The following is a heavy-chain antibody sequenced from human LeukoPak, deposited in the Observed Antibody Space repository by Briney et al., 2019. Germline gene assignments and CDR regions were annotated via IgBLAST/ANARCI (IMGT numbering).Heavy chain of an antibody. Sequence: PGGSLRLSCAASGFSVRTNYMAWVRQAPRKGLESVSLIYNSDHTFYADSVKDRITISRDSSENTVFLQMNSLRAEDTAVYYCARAAVAAGIFYIDYWGQGTLVTVSS. D-gene: IGHD6-19*01. J-gene: IGHJ4*02. CDR2: IYNSDHT. CDR1: GFSVRTNY. CDR3: ARAAVAAGIFYIDY. V-gene: IGHV3-66*01.